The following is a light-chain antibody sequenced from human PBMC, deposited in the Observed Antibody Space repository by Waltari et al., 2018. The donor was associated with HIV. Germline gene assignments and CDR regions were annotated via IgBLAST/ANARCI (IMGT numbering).Light chain of an antibody. Sequence: EIVMTQSPATLSVSPGERVTLSCRASRSVNSNLAWYQQKPGQAPRLLIYGAFGRAAGIPTRFSGGGSGTEFTLTISSLQSEDVAVYYCQQDEKWPPITFGQGTRLEIK. CDR3: QQDEKWPPIT. CDR1: RSVNSN. CDR2: GAF. J-gene: IGKJ5*01. V-gene: IGKV3-15*01.